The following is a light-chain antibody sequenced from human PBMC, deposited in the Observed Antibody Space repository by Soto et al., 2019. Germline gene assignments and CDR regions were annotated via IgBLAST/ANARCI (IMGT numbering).Light chain of an antibody. V-gene: IGLV2-11*01. CDR1: SSDVGGYNY. CDR2: DVS. Sequence: QSALTQPRSVSGSPGQSVTISCTGTSSDVGGYNYVSWYQHHPGKAPKLMIYDVSKRPSGVPDRFSGSKSGNTASLTISGLQPEDEADYYCCSYAGSYNYVFGTGTKLTVL. CDR3: CSYAGSYNYV. J-gene: IGLJ1*01.